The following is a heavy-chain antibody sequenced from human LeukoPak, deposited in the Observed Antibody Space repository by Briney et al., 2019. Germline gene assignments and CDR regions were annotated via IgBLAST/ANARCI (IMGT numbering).Heavy chain of an antibody. Sequence: GGSLRLSCAASGFNYTSYTMNWVRQAPGMGLEWLSYISATRGITYYADSVKGRFTISRDNAKNSLYLQMNSLRAEDTAVYYCARDRGSSWYPRYGMDVWGQGTTVTVSS. CDR1: GFNYTSYT. CDR2: ISATRGIT. D-gene: IGHD6-13*01. J-gene: IGHJ6*02. V-gene: IGHV3-48*04. CDR3: ARDRGSSWYPRYGMDV.